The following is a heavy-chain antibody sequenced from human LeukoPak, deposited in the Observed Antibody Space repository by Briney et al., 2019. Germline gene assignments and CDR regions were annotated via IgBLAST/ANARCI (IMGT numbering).Heavy chain of an antibody. J-gene: IGHJ4*02. Sequence: GSLRLSCAASGFTFSTNSMNWVRQAPGKGLEWISYITSTSSAKYYADSVKGRFTISRDNAKNLLYLQMNSLRDEDTALYYCARDTNWGFDYWGQGAPFTVSS. CDR2: ITSTSSAK. CDR3: ARDTNWGFDY. CDR1: GFTFSTNS. V-gene: IGHV3-48*02. D-gene: IGHD7-27*01.